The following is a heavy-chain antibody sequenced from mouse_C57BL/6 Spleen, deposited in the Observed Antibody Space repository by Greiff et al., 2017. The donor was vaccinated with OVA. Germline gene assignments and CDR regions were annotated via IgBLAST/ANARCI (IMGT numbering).Heavy chain of an antibody. CDR1: GYAFSSYW. CDR2: IYPGDGDT. J-gene: IGHJ3*01. V-gene: IGHV1-80*01. D-gene: IGHD1-1*01. CDR3: ARSDYGSRRFAY. Sequence: VHLVESGAELVKPGASVKISCKASGYAFSSYWMNWVKQRPGKGLEWIGQIYPGDGDTNYNGKFKGKATLTADKSSSTAYMQLSSLTSEDSAVYFCARSDYGSRRFAYWGQGTLVTVSA.